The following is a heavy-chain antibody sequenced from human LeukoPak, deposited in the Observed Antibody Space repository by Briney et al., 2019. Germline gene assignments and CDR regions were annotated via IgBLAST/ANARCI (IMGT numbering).Heavy chain of an antibody. D-gene: IGHD2-8*01. V-gene: IGHV3-15*01. CDR3: TTVAPTNGHLFDY. CDR1: GFTFTTTW. J-gene: IGHJ4*02. Sequence: GGSLRLSCGASGFTFTTTWISWVRQAPGGGLEWVGLIRSKNCGDGTTDYVAPVKDRFIISRDDSKNMVYLQMNSLKIEDTALYYCTTVAPTNGHLFDYWRRGTLVTVSS. CDR2: IRSKNCGDGTT.